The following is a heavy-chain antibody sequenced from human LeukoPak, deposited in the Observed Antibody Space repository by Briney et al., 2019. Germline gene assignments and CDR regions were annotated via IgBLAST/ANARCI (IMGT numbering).Heavy chain of an antibody. Sequence: SETLSLTCAVSGGSISSNNRWSWVRQPPGKGLEWIGEIYHSGSTNYNPSLKSRVTISVDKSKNQFSLKLSSVTAADTAVYYCARGTYYYDSSGYYSNDAFDIWGQGTMVTVSS. CDR1: GGSISSNNR. CDR3: ARGTYYYDSSGYYSNDAFDI. CDR2: IYHSGST. V-gene: IGHV4-4*02. J-gene: IGHJ3*02. D-gene: IGHD3-22*01.